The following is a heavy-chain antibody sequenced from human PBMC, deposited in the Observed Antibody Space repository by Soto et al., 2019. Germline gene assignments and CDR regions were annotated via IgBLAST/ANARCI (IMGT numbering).Heavy chain of an antibody. Sequence: QVQLVQSGAEVKKTGASVKVSCKASGYTFTSYAMHWVRQAPGQRLEWMGWINAGNGNTKYSQKFQGRVTITRDTSASTAYMELSSLRSEDTAVYYCSRDRLFAYWGQGTLVTVSS. CDR1: GYTFTSYA. CDR2: INAGNGNT. V-gene: IGHV1-3*01. J-gene: IGHJ4*02. CDR3: SRDRLFAY.